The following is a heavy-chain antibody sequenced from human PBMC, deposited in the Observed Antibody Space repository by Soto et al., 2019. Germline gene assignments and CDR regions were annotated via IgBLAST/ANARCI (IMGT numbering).Heavy chain of an antibody. CDR3: GRGNPFNSAGLDV. V-gene: IGHV1-8*01. CDR1: GYTFSDFD. J-gene: IGHJ6*04. D-gene: IGHD2-21*01. CDR2: MNAKSGDT. Sequence: QAHLEQSGAELKRPGASVKVSCKASGYTFSDFDINWLRQASGQGPEWMGWMNAKSGDTFFPQRFRGKFNMTWDTSLGTAYMEVGSLPSPDTATYSGGRGNPFNSAGLDVWGKGTRSPSPQ.